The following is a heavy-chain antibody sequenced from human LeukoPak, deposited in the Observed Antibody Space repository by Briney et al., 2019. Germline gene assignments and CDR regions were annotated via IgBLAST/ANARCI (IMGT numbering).Heavy chain of an antibody. CDR1: GFPFSSYG. Sequence: GGSLRLSCAASGFPFSSYGMHWVRQAPGKGLEWVAAISNDGNNKFYADSVEGRFTISRDNPKNTMNLQMNSLRAEDTAVYYSAKGGGSSGRSYYFDYWGQGTLVTVSS. CDR2: ISNDGNNK. D-gene: IGHD6-19*01. V-gene: IGHV3-30*18. CDR3: AKGGGSSGRSYYFDY. J-gene: IGHJ4*02.